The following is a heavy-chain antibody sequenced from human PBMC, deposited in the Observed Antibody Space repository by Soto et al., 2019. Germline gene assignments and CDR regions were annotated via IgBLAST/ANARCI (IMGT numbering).Heavy chain of an antibody. V-gene: IGHV4-4*02. CDR2: LYHSGST. CDR1: GGSISSSNW. Sequence: QVQLQESGPGLVKPSGTLSLTCAVSGGSISSSNWWSWVRQPPGKGLEWIGELYHSGSTNYNPFHNSRVTISVDKSKNQFYLKLSAVTAADTAVYYGAGIVVVTADTLEPGRGGDAFDICGQGTIVTVAS. CDR3: AGIVVVTADTLEPGRGGDAFDI. D-gene: IGHD2-21*02. J-gene: IGHJ3*02.